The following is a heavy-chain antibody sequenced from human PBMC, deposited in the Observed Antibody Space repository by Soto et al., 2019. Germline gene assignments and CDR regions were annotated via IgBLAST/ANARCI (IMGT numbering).Heavy chain of an antibody. J-gene: IGHJ4*02. D-gene: IGHD6-19*01. CDR2: ISGSGGSA. Sequence: GGSLRLSCAASGFTFSNYAMSWVRQAPGKGLEWVSGISGSGGSAYYADSVKGRFTISRDNSKNTLYLQMNSLRAEDTAVYYCAKDCGSGWYPTFFDYWGQGTLVTVSS. V-gene: IGHV3-23*01. CDR3: AKDCGSGWYPTFFDY. CDR1: GFTFSNYA.